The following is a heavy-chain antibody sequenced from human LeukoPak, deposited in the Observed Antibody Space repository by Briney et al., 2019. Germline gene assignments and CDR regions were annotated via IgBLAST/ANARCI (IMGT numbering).Heavy chain of an antibody. D-gene: IGHD3-16*01. CDR3: ASGYSYAYFEY. V-gene: IGHV4-38-2*02. Sequence: PSETLSLTCTVSGYSISSGYYWGWIRKPPGKGLEWIGTIYHSGSTYYNPSLKSRVNISVDTSKNQFSLRLSYVTAADTAIYYCASGYSYAYFEYWGRGTLVTVSS. CDR1: GYSISSGYY. J-gene: IGHJ4*02. CDR2: IYHSGST.